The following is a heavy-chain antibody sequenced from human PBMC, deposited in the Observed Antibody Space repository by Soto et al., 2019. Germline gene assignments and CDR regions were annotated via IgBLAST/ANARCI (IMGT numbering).Heavy chain of an antibody. D-gene: IGHD2-2*01. Sequence: SETLSLTCSVSGGSVNSGNYYWSWLRQFPGQGLEWIGYLYFSGTINYNPSLKSRVTISMDKSKNQFSLNVTSVTAADTAVYYCARAAVVVVLPAAHPGALNVWGQGTSVTVSS. CDR1: GGSVNSGNYY. CDR2: LYFSGTI. CDR3: ARAAVVVVLPAAHPGALNV. V-gene: IGHV4-61*01. J-gene: IGHJ6*01.